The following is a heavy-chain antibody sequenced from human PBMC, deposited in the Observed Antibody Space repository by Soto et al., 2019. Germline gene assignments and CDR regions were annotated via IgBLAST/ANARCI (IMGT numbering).Heavy chain of an antibody. CDR3: ARGDAGYYGMDV. CDR1: GGSISSGGYF. CDR2: TFHSGST. Sequence: SETLSLTCAVSGGSISSGGYFWSWIRQPPGKGLEWIGYTFHSGSTSYNPPLKSRVIISVDRSKNQFSLNLSSVTTADTAVYYRARGDAGYYGMDVWGQGTTVTVSS. J-gene: IGHJ6*02. V-gene: IGHV4-30-2*01.